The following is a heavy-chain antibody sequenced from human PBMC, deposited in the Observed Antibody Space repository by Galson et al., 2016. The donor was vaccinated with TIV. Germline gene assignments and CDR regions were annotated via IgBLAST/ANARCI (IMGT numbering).Heavy chain of an antibody. V-gene: IGHV1-58*01. D-gene: IGHD6-13*01. CDR2: IVTGSGDT. J-gene: IGHJ4*02. CDR1: GFTFITSG. CDR3: AGAARHATGNMAY. Sequence: SVKVSCKASGFTFITSGVHWVRQARGQRLEWIGWIVTGSGDTNYAQSFQQRVTITRDMSTSTAYMELRSLGSEDTAVYYCAGAARHATGNMAYWGQGTLVTVPS.